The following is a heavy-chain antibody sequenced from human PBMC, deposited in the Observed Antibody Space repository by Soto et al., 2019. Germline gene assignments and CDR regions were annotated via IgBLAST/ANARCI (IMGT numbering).Heavy chain of an antibody. V-gene: IGHV1-18*01. CDR2: ISAYNGNT. CDR1: GYTFTSYG. CDR3: ARDLKAIGAAGKGCDI. D-gene: IGHD6-13*01. J-gene: IGHJ3*02. Sequence: ASVKVSCKASGYTFTSYGISWVRQAPGQGLEWMGWISAYNGNTNYAQKLQGRVTMTTDTSTSTAYMELRSLRSDDTAVYYCARDLKAIGAAGKGCDISGQGTMVAVSS.